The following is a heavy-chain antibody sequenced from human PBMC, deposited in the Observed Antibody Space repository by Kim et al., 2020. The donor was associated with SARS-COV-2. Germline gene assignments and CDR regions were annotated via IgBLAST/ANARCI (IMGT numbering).Heavy chain of an antibody. V-gene: IGHV3-73*01. J-gene: IGHJ4*02. CDR3: TRTVEGTIDLDY. Sequence: GGSLRLSCAASGFSFSGSIMHWVRQASGKGLEWVGRIRSRADSYATAYAASVKGRFTVSRDDSENTAYLQMNSLKTEDTAVYYCTRTVEGTIDLDYWGQGTLVTVSS. D-gene: IGHD1-7*01. CDR1: GFSFSGSI. CDR2: IRSRADSYAT.